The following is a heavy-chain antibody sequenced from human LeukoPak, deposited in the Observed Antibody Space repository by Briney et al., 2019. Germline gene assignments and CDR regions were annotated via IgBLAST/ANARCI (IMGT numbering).Heavy chain of an antibody. D-gene: IGHD1-1*01. Sequence: GGSLRLSCAASGFTVSSNYMSWVRQAPGKGLEWVSVIYSGGSTYYADSVKGRFTISRDNSKNTLYLQMNSLRAEDTAVYYCARDSGTPNDAFDIWGQGTMVTVSS. CDR1: GFTVSSNY. J-gene: IGHJ3*02. V-gene: IGHV3-66*01. CDR3: ARDSGTPNDAFDI. CDR2: IYSGGST.